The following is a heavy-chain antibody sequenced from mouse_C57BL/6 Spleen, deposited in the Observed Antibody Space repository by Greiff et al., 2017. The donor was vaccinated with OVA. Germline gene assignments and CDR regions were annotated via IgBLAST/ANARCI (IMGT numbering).Heavy chain of an antibody. CDR2: IDPANGNT. CDR3: ARSEDYDVGYYAMDY. D-gene: IGHD2-4*01. J-gene: IGHJ4*01. V-gene: IGHV14-3*01. CDR1: GFNIKNTY. Sequence: DVKLQESVAELVRPGASVKLSCTASGFNIKNTYMHWVKQRPEQGLEWIGRIDPANGNTKYAPKFQGKATITADTSSNTAYLQLSSLTSEDTAIYYCARSEDYDVGYYAMDYWGQGTSVTVSS.